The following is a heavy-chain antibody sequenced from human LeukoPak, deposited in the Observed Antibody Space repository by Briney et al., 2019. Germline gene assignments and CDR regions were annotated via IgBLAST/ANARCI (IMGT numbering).Heavy chain of an antibody. V-gene: IGHV3-21*01. CDR2: ISSSSSYI. Sequence: GGSLRLSCAASGFIFNNYVMNWVRQAPGKGLEWVSSISSSSSYIYYADSVKGRFTISRDNAKNSLYLQMNSLRAEDTAVYYCARGDCSGGSCYYFDYWGQGTLVTVSS. CDR3: ARGDCSGGSCYYFDY. D-gene: IGHD2-15*01. J-gene: IGHJ4*02. CDR1: GFIFNNYV.